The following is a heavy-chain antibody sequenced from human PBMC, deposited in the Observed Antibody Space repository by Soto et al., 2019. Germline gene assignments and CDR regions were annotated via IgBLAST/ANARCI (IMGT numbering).Heavy chain of an antibody. V-gene: IGHV4-31*03. J-gene: IGHJ4*02. CDR2: IYYSGST. CDR3: ARTSNYYDGTGYPPHYYFDY. D-gene: IGHD3-22*01. CDR1: GGSISSGGYY. Sequence: QVQLQESGPGLVKPSQTQSLTCTVSGGSISSGGYYWSWIRQHPGKGLEWIGYIYYSGSTYYNPSLKSRVIISVDTSKNQFSLKLSSVTAADTAEYYCARTSNYYDGTGYPPHYYFDYWGQGTLVTVSS.